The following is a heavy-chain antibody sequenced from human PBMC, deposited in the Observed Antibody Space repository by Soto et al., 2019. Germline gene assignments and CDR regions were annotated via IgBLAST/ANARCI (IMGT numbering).Heavy chain of an antibody. CDR3: AVPGAGDFDY. CDR2: VYHSGST. CDR1: GASISTNNW. D-gene: IGHD6-13*01. V-gene: IGHV4-4*02. J-gene: IGHJ4*02. Sequence: SETLSLTCAVSGASISTNNWWSWVRQPPGKGLEWIGEVYHSGSTNCNPSLKSRVIISIDKSKNQFSLRLTSMTAADTAVYYCAVPGAGDFDYWSQGTLVTVSS.